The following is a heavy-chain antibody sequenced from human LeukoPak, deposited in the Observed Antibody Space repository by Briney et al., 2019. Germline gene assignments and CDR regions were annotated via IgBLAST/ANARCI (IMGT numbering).Heavy chain of an antibody. V-gene: IGHV3-74*01. CDR1: GFTFSAYW. J-gene: IGHJ4*02. CDR2: IRNDGSNT. Sequence: GGSLRLSCAASGFTFSAYWMHWVRQVPGKGLVRVSRIRNDGSNTRYAGSVKGRFTISRDNAKNSLYLQMNGLRAEDTAVYYCARYPDAGYFDYWGQGTLVTVSS. D-gene: IGHD1-14*01. CDR3: ARYPDAGYFDY.